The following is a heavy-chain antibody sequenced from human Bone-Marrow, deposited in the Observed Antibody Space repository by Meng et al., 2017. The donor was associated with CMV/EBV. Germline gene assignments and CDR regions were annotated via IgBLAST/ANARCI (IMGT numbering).Heavy chain of an antibody. Sequence: SETLSLTCTVSGGSVSSGSYYWSWIRQPPGKGLEWIGYIYYSGSTNYNPSLKSRVTISVDTSKNQFSLKLSSVTAADTAVYYCARVGYCSSTSCYTPYYYYYGMDVWGQGNTVPVSS. CDR3: ARVGYCSSTSCYTPYYYYYGMDV. CDR2: IYYSGST. J-gene: IGHJ6*02. D-gene: IGHD2-2*02. CDR1: GGSVSSGSYY. V-gene: IGHV4-61*01.